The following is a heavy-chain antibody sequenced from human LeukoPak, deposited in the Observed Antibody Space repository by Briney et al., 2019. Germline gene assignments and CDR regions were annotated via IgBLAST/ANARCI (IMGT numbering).Heavy chain of an antibody. CDR1: GGSISSSSYY. Sequence: PSETLSLTCTVSGGSISSSSYYWGWIRQPPGKGLEWIGSIYYSGSTYYNPSLKSRVTISVDTSKNQFSLKLSSVTAADTAVYYCARHRSRGGSPNLFDPWGQGTLVTVSS. V-gene: IGHV4-39*01. D-gene: IGHD2-15*01. CDR2: IYYSGST. J-gene: IGHJ5*02. CDR3: ARHRSRGGSPNLFDP.